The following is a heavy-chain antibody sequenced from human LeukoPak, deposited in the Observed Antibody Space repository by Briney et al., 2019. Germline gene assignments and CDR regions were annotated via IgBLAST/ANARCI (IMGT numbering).Heavy chain of an antibody. V-gene: IGHV4-59*11. CDR1: GGSISSHY. CDR3: ARGPNYYGPEFDY. Sequence: PSETLSLTCTVSGGSISSHYWSWIRQPPGKGLEWIGYIYYSGSTNYNPSLKSRVTISVDTSKNRFSLELSSVTAADTAVYFCARGPNYYGPEFDYWGQGTLVTVSS. J-gene: IGHJ4*02. D-gene: IGHD3-10*01. CDR2: IYYSGST.